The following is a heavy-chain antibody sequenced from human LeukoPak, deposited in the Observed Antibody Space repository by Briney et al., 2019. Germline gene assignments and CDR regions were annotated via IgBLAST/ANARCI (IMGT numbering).Heavy chain of an antibody. CDR2: ISGSGGIT. V-gene: IGHV3-23*01. Sequence: GGSLRLSCAASGFTFSSYAMSWVRQAPGKGLEWVSGISGSGGITHYADSVRGRFTISRDNSKNTLYLQMNSLRAEDTAVYYCAKDPTDFDSSGQTYFDYWGQGSLVTVSS. CDR3: AKDPTDFDSSGQTYFDY. J-gene: IGHJ4*02. D-gene: IGHD3-22*01. CDR1: GFTFSSYA.